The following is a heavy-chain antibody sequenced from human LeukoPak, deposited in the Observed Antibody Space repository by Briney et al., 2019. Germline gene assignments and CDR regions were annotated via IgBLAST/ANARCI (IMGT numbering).Heavy chain of an antibody. CDR3: ARLRYFDRLLSVGVNRRKMGNYYFDY. CDR2: IYYSGST. V-gene: IGHV4-39*01. D-gene: IGHD3-9*01. CDR1: GGSISSSSYY. Sequence: SETLSLTCTVSGGSISSSSYYWGWIRQPPGKGLEWIGSIYYSGSTYYNPSLKSRVTISVDTSKNQFSLKLSSVTAADTAVYYCARLRYFDRLLSVGVNRRKMGNYYFDYWGQGTLVTVSS. J-gene: IGHJ4*02.